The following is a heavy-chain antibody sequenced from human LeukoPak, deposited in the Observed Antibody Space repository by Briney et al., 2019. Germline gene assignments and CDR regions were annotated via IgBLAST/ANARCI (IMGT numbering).Heavy chain of an antibody. D-gene: IGHD3-10*01. V-gene: IGHV3-66*01. J-gene: IGHJ6*02. Sequence: GGSLRLSCAASGFTVSSNYMSWVRQAPGKGLEWVSVIYSGGSTYYADSVKGRFTISRDNSKNTLYLQMNSLRAEDTAVYYCARGITMVRGQFYYYYGMDVWGQGATVTVSS. CDR3: ARGITMVRGQFYYYYGMDV. CDR1: GFTVSSNY. CDR2: IYSGGST.